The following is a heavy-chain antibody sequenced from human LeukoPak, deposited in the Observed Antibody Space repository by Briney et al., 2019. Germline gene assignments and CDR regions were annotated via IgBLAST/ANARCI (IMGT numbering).Heavy chain of an antibody. V-gene: IGHV3-11*04. J-gene: IGHJ4*02. Sequence: GGSLRLSCAASGFTFSDYYMSWIRQAPGKGLEWVSHISRSGSTRYYADSLKGRFTISRDNSKNTLSLQMNSLRAEDTAVYYCARDRSYDSSGPDYWGQGTQVTVSS. CDR2: ISRSGSTR. D-gene: IGHD3-22*01. CDR3: ARDRSYDSSGPDY. CDR1: GFTFSDYY.